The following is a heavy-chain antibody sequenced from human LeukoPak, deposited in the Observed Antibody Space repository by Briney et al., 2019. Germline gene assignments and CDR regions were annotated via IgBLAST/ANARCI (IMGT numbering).Heavy chain of an antibody. CDR2: ISSSSSYI. CDR3: AREGRDGYNYNH. CDR1: GFTFSSYS. V-gene: IGHV3-21*01. J-gene: IGHJ5*02. D-gene: IGHD5-24*01. Sequence: GGSLRLSCAASGFTFSSYSMNWVRQAPGKGLEWVSSISSSSSYIYYADSVKGRFTISRDNAKNSLYLQMNSLRAEDTAVYYCAREGRDGYNYNHWGQGTLVTVSS.